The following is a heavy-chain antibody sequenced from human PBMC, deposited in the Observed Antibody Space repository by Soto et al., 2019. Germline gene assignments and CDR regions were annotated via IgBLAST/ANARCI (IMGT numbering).Heavy chain of an antibody. CDR2: IYHSGSI. V-gene: IGHV4-4*02. CDR1: GGSISSSHW. J-gene: IGHJ4*02. D-gene: IGHD2-15*01. Sequence: LSLTCAVSGGSISSSHWWSWVRQPPGKGLEWIGEIYHSGSIHYNPSLKSRVTISVDKSKNQFSLKLSSVTAADTAVYYCARRGYCIGSICYYYFDYWGQGTLVTVSS. CDR3: ARRGYCIGSICYYYFDY.